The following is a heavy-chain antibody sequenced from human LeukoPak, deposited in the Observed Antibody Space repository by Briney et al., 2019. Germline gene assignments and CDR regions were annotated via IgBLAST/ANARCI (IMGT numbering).Heavy chain of an antibody. CDR2: IYPGDSDT. D-gene: IGHD1-26*01. V-gene: IGHV5-51*01. Sequence: GESLKISCKGSGYSFTSYWIGWVRQMPGKGLEWMGIIYPGDSDTRYSPSFQGQVTISADKSISTAYLQWSGLKASDTAMYYCARFSSSGSYYQDRFDYWGQGTLVTVSS. CDR1: GYSFTSYW. CDR3: ARFSSSGSYYQDRFDY. J-gene: IGHJ4*02.